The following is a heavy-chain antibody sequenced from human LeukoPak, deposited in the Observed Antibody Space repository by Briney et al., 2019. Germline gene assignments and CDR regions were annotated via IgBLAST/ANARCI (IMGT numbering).Heavy chain of an antibody. V-gene: IGHV3-33*01. D-gene: IGHD1-26*01. Sequence: GGSLRLSCAASGFXFSSYGIHWVRQAPGKGLEWVAVIWYDGSNKYYADSVKGRFTISRDNSKNTLYLQMNSLRAEDTAVYYCARDGASESGSYYVFDYWGQGTLVTVSS. J-gene: IGHJ4*02. CDR3: ARDGASESGSYYVFDY. CDR1: GFXFSSYG. CDR2: IWYDGSNK.